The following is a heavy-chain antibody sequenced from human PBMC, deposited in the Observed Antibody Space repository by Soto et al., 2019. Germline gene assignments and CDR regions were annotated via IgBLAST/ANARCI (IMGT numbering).Heavy chain of an antibody. CDR1: GYTFTSYG. J-gene: IGHJ6*02. CDR3: AREMAFYGSVSPNYYYYYGRDV. V-gene: IGHV1-18*01. D-gene: IGHD3-10*01. Sequence: ASVKVSCKASGYTFTSYGISWVRQAPGQGLEWMGWISAYNGNTNYAQKLQGRVTMTTDTSTSTAYMELRSLRSDDTAVYYCAREMAFYGSVSPNYYYYYGRDVWGQGTTVTVSS. CDR2: ISAYNGNT.